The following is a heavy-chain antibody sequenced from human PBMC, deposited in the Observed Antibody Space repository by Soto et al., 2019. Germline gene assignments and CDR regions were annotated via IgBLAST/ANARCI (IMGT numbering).Heavy chain of an antibody. J-gene: IGHJ4*02. Sequence: GEALKISCKGSGYSFTSYWIGWVRQMPGKGLEWMGIIDPGDSDTRYSTSFQGQVTISAHKTIRTAYQQWSSMKASDTAMYYCARRESSRWYYFDYWGQGTLVTVSS. CDR2: IDPGDSDT. CDR3: ARRESSRWYYFDY. V-gene: IGHV5-51*01. D-gene: IGHD6-13*01. CDR1: GYSFTSYW.